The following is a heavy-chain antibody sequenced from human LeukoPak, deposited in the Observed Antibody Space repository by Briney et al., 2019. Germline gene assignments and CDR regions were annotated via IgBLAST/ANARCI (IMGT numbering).Heavy chain of an antibody. J-gene: IGHJ3*02. CDR3: ARYSGSGVFAFDI. V-gene: IGHV1-2*02. CDR1: VYTFTGYY. D-gene: IGHD3-10*01. Sequence: ASVKVSCKASVYTFTGYYMHWVRQAPGQGLEWMGWINPNSGGTNYAQKFQGRVTMTRDTSISTAYMELSRLRSDDTAVYYCARYSGSGVFAFDIWGQGTMVTVSS. CDR2: INPNSGGT.